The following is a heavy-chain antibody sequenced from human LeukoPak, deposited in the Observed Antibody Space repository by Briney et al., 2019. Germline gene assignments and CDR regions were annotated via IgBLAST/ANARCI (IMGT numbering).Heavy chain of an antibody. J-gene: IGHJ5*02. CDR1: GGSISSYY. D-gene: IGHD3-10*01. CDR2: IYTSGST. V-gene: IGHV4-4*09. Sequence: SETLSLTCTVSGGSISSYYWSWIRQPPGKGLEWIGYIYTSGSTNYNPSLKSRVTMSVDTSKNQFSLKLSSVTAADTAVYYCARADYYGSGSVYNWFDPWGQGTLVTVSS. CDR3: ARADYYGSGSVYNWFDP.